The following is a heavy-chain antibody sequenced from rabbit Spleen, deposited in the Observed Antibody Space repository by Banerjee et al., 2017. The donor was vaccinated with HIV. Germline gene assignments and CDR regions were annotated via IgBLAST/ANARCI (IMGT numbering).Heavy chain of an antibody. V-gene: IGHV1S40*01. CDR3: ARDGYSRGWGIILYYFNL. CDR2: ISANSGST. CDR1: GVSFSISSY. J-gene: IGHJ4*01. Sequence: QSLEESGGDLVKPGASLTLTCTASGVSFSISSYMCWVRQAPGKGLEWIACISANSGSTYYASWAKGRFTISKTSSTTVTLQMTSLTAADTAAYFCARDGYSRGWGIILYYFNLWGPGTLVTVS. D-gene: IGHD4-1*01.